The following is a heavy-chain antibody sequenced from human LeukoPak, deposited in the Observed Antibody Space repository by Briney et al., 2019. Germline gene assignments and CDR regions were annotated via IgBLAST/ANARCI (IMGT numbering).Heavy chain of an antibody. D-gene: IGHD3-10*01. V-gene: IGHV3-53*01. J-gene: IGHJ6*02. CDR1: GFTVSSNY. CDR3: AREKWFGDLGYYYYGMDV. Sequence: PGGSLRLSCAASGFTVSSNYMSWVRQAPGKGLEWVSVIYSGGSTYYADSVKGRFTISRDNSKNTLYLQMNSLRAEDTAVYYCAREKWFGDLGYYYYGMDVWGQGTTVTVSS. CDR2: IYSGGST.